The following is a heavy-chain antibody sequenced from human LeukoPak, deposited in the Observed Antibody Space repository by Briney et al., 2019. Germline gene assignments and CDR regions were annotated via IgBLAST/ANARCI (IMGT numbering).Heavy chain of an antibody. V-gene: IGHV3-15*01. J-gene: IGHJ4*02. CDR3: TTATSY. CDR1: GFTFSYYS. CDR2: IKSKTYGGTT. Sequence: GGSLRLSCAASGFTFSYYSMNWVRQAPGKGLGWVGRIKSKTYGGTTDYPAPVKGRFTISRDDSKNTVYLQMNSLKTEDTAVYYCTTATSYWGQGSLVTVSS.